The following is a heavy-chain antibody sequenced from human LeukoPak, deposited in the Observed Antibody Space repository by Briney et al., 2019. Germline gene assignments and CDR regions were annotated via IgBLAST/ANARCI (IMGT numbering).Heavy chain of an antibody. CDR1: GFTFSNAW. D-gene: IGHD4/OR15-4a*01. CDR2: IKSKSSGGTT. CDR3: TADYGLDP. J-gene: IGHJ5*02. Sequence: PRGSLRLSCAASGFTFSNAWMTWVRQAPGKGLEWVGRIKSKSSGGTTDYAAPVKGRFTISRDDSENTLYLQMNSLKIEDTGVYYCTADYGLDPWGQGTLVTVPS. V-gene: IGHV3-15*01.